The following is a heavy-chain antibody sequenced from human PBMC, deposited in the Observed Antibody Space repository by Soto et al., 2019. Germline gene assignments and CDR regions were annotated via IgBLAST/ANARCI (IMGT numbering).Heavy chain of an antibody. J-gene: IGHJ5*02. CDR3: ARDQFSRDRIAAAGTSGLRGPNWFDP. CDR2: IIPIFGTA. V-gene: IGHV1-69*13. Sequence: GASVKVSCKASGGTFSSYAISWVRQAPGQGLEWMGGIIPIFGTANYAQKFQGRVTITADESTSTAYMELSSLRSEDTAVYYCARDQFSRDRIAAAGTSGLRGPNWFDPWGQGTLVTVSS. D-gene: IGHD6-13*01. CDR1: GGTFSSYA.